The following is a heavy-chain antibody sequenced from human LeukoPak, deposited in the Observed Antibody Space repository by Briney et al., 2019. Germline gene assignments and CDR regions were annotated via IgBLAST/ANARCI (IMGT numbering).Heavy chain of an antibody. CDR3: ARRPAAMSHYYYYYMDV. D-gene: IGHD2-2*01. Sequence: SETLSLTCTVSGGSISSSNYYWDWIRQPPGKGLEWIGNIYYSGSTNYNPSLKSRVTISVDTSKNQFSLKLSSVTAADTAVYYCARRPAAMSHYYYYYMDVWGKGTTVTISS. CDR2: IYYSGST. CDR1: GGSISSSNYY. V-gene: IGHV4-39*01. J-gene: IGHJ6*03.